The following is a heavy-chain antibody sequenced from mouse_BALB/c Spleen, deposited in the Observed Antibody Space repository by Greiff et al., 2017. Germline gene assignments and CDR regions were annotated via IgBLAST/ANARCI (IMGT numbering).Heavy chain of an antibody. CDR2: IWAGGST. J-gene: IGHJ4*01. Sequence: VKVEESGPGLVAPSQSLSITCTVSGFSLTSYGVHWVRQPPGKGLEWLGVIWAGGSTNYNSALMSRLSISKDNSKSQVFLKMNSLQTDDTAMYYCARGGKMGNGVMDYWGQGTSVTVSS. V-gene: IGHV2-9*02. CDR3: ARGGKMGNGVMDY. CDR1: GFSLTSYG. D-gene: IGHD2-1*01.